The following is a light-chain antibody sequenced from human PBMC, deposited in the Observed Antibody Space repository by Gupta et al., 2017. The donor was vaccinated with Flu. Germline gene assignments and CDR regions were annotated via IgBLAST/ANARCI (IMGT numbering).Light chain of an antibody. CDR2: QDS. CDR1: KLGDKY. CDR3: QAWDSSTFYV. V-gene: IGLV3-1*01. J-gene: IGLJ1*01. Sequence: SELTQPPSVSVSPGQTASITCSGDKLGDKYACWYQQKPGQSPVLVIYQDSKRPSGIPERFSGSNSGNTATLTISGTQAMDEADYYCQAWDSSTFYVFGTGTKVTVL.